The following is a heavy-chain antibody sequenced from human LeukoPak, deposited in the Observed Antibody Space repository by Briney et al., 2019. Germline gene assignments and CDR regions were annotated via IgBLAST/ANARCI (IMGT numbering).Heavy chain of an antibody. CDR2: ISSSSSYI. V-gene: IGHV3-21*01. Sequence: PGGPLRLSCAASGFTFSSYSMNWVRQAPGKGLEWVSSISSSSSYIYYADSVKGRFTISRDNAKNSLYLQMNSLRAEDTAVYYCARAPYYYDSSGYYYRPFYYYGMDVWGQGTTVTVSS. CDR1: GFTFSSYS. D-gene: IGHD3-22*01. J-gene: IGHJ6*02. CDR3: ARAPYYYDSSGYYYRPFYYYGMDV.